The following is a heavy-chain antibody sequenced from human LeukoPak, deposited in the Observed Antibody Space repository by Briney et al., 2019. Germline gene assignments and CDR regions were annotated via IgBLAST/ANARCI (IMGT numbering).Heavy chain of an antibody. V-gene: IGHV3-15*07. J-gene: IGHJ4*02. CDR3: TTTNWEPWDC. CDR1: GFIFSKAW. Sequence: GGSLRLSCTASGFIFSKAWMNWVRQAPGKGLEWVGRIKSKIDGGTTDYAAPVKGRFSISRDDSKNTLYLQMDSLRTEDTAVYYCTTTNWEPWDCWGQGTLVTVSS. CDR2: IKSKIDGGTT. D-gene: IGHD7-27*01.